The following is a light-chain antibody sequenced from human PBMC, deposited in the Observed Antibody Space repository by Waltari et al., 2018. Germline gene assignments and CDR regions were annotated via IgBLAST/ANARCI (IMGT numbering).Light chain of an antibody. Sequence: QSALTPPRSVSGSPGQSVTIPCPGTSSDVGGHNYVSWYQQHPGNAPKLMIYDVPKRPSGVPDRFSGSKSGNTASLTISGLQAEDEADYYCCSYAGRREVFGGGTKLTVL. J-gene: IGLJ2*01. V-gene: IGLV2-11*01. CDR2: DVP. CDR3: CSYAGRREV. CDR1: SSDVGGHNY.